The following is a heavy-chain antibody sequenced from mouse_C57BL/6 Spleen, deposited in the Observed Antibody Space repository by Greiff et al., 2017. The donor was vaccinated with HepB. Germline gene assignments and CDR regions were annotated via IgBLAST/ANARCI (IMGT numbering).Heavy chain of an antibody. J-gene: IGHJ3*01. CDR3: ARVYYGSSSWFAY. Sequence: VQLQQSGPELVKPGASVKMSCKASGYTFTDYNMHWVKQSHGKSLEWIGYINPNNGGTSYNQKFKGKATLTVNKSSSTAYMELRSQTSEDSAVYYCARVYYGSSSWFAYWGQGTLVTVSA. D-gene: IGHD1-1*01. V-gene: IGHV1-22*01. CDR1: GYTFTDYN. CDR2: INPNNGGT.